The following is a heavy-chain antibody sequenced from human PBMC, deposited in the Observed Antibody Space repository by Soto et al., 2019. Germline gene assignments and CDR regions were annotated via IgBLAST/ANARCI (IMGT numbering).Heavy chain of an antibody. D-gene: IGHD6-19*01. J-gene: IGHJ6*02. CDR2: IWYDGSNK. CDR1: GFTFSSYG. Sequence: SLGLSCAASGFTFSSYGMHWVRQAPGKGLEWVAVIWYDGSNKYYADSVKGRFTISRDNSKNTLYLQMNSLRAEDTAVYYCARVDSSGRYYYYYYYYGMDVWGQGTTVTVSS. V-gene: IGHV3-33*01. CDR3: ARVDSSGRYYYYYYYYGMDV.